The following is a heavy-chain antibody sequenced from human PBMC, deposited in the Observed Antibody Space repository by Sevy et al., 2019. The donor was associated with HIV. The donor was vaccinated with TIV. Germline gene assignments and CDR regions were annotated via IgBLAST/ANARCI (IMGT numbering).Heavy chain of an antibody. V-gene: IGHV6-1*01. CDR1: GDSVSSNSAA. Sequence: SQTLSLTCAISGDSVSSNSAAWNWIRQSPSRGLEWLGRTYYRSKWYNDYAVSVKSRITINPDTSKNQFSLQLNSVTPEDTAVHYCARERGSRIAARPLDYWGQGTLVTVSS. CDR2: TYYRSKWYN. CDR3: ARERGSRIAARPLDY. J-gene: IGHJ4*02. D-gene: IGHD6-6*01.